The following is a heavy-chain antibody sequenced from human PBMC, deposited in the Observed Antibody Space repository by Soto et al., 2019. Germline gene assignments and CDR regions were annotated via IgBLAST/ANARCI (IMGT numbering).Heavy chain of an antibody. J-gene: IGHJ4*02. CDR1: GYTFTSYG. CDR3: AGKEVGATLKDFDY. CDR2: ISAYDGNT. D-gene: IGHD1-26*01. Sequence: QVQLVQSGAEVKKPGASVKVSCKASGYTFTSYGVTWVRQAPGQGLEWMGWISAYDGNTNYAQKVQDRVTMTTDTSTSTAYMELKSLRSDDTAVYYCAGKEVGATLKDFDYWGQGTLVTVSS. V-gene: IGHV1-18*01.